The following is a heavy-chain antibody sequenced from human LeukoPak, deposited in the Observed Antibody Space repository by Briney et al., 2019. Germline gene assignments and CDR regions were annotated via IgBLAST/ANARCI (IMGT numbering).Heavy chain of an antibody. D-gene: IGHD2-2*01. CDR2: INWNGGST. Sequence: GGSLRLSCAASGFTFDDYGMSWVRQAPGKGLEWVSGINWNGGSTGYADSVKGRFTISRDNTKNSLYLQMNSLRAGDTAVYYCARGAQNVAAADNWFDPWGQGTLVAVSS. V-gene: IGHV3-20*04. CDR1: GFTFDDYG. CDR3: ARGAQNVAAADNWFDP. J-gene: IGHJ5*02.